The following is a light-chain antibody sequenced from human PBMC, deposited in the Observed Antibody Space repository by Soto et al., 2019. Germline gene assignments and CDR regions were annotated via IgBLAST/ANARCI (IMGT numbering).Light chain of an antibody. CDR1: AIDVGTYNL. CDR3: CSYAGSSTLV. CDR2: EGT. Sequence: QSVLTQPASVSGSPGQSITISCTGTAIDVGTYNLVSWYQHHPGKAPKLMIYEGTKRPSGVSNRFSGSKSGNTASLTISGLQSEDEADYFCCSYAGSSTLVFGGGTQLTVL. V-gene: IGLV2-23*01. J-gene: IGLJ3*02.